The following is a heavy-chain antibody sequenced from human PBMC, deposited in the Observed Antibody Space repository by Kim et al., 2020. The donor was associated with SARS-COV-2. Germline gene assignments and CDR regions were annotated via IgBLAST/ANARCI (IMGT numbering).Heavy chain of an antibody. J-gene: IGHJ6*02. D-gene: IGHD2-15*01. Sequence: YYADSVKGRLTISRDNAKNSLYLQMNSLRAEDTAVYYCARDQRRWYGMDVWGQGTTVTVSS. V-gene: IGHV3-21*01. CDR3: ARDQRRWYGMDV.